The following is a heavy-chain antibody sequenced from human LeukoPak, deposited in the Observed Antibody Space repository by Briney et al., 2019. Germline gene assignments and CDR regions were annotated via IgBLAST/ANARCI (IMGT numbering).Heavy chain of an antibody. Sequence: GGSLRLSCDASGFRFSAYGMSWVRQAPGQGLEWVSGLSANGSVTFYARSVGGRFTISRDNSKNTLHLQMSSLRADDSALYYCARFGDYGGYWGQGTLVIVSS. D-gene: IGHD4-17*01. CDR3: ARFGDYGGY. CDR2: LSANGSVT. V-gene: IGHV3-23*01. CDR1: GFRFSAYG. J-gene: IGHJ4*02.